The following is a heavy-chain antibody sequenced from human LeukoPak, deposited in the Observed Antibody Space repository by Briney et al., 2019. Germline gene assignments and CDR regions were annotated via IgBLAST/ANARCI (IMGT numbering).Heavy chain of an antibody. Sequence: GASVKVSCKVSGYTLTELSMHWVRQAPGKGLEWMGGFDPEDGETIYAQKFQGRVTMTEDTSTDTAYMELSSLRSEDTAVYYCATSAPTIFGVVITNWFGPWGQGTLVTVSS. CDR2: FDPEDGET. V-gene: IGHV1-24*01. J-gene: IGHJ5*02. CDR3: ATSAPTIFGVVITNWFGP. CDR1: GYTLTELS. D-gene: IGHD3-3*01.